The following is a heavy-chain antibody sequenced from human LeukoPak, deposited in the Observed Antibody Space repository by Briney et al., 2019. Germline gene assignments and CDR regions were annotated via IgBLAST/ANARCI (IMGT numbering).Heavy chain of an antibody. V-gene: IGHV3-9*01. CDR2: ISWNSGSI. CDR3: AKDGAARAIDY. CDR1: GFTFDNYA. J-gene: IGHJ4*02. Sequence: GRSLRLSCAASGFTFDNYAMQWVRQAPGKGLEWVSGISWNSGSIGYADSVKGRFAISRDNAKNSLYLQMNSLTAEDTALYYCAKDGAARAIDYWGQGTLVTVSS. D-gene: IGHD6-6*01.